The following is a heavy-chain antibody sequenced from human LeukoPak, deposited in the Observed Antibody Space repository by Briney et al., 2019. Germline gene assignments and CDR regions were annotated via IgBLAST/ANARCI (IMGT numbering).Heavy chain of an antibody. D-gene: IGHD3-16*01. CDR1: GYTFTSYA. J-gene: IGHJ6*03. CDR3: ARSMITFGGVMSYMDV. CDR2: INPSGGST. V-gene: IGHV1-46*01. Sequence: ASVKVSCKASGYTFTSYAMNWVRQAPGQGLEWMGIINPSGGSTSYAQKFQGRVTMTRDMSTSTVYMELSSLRSEDTAVYYCARSMITFGGVMSYMDVWGKGTTVTVSS.